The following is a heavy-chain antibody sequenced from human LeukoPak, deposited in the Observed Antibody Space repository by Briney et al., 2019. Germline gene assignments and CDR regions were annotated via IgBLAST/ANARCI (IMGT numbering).Heavy chain of an antibody. CDR2: ISAYNGNT. D-gene: IGHD3-10*01. CDR3: AREGELFLWFGNNYYFDY. J-gene: IGHJ4*02. V-gene: IGHV1-18*01. CDR1: GYTFTSYG. Sequence: GASVKVSCKASGYTFTSYGISWVRQAPGQGLEWMGWISAYNGNTNYAQKLQGRVTMTTDTSTSTAYMELRSLRSDDTAVYYCAREGELFLWFGNNYYFDYWGQGTLVTVSS.